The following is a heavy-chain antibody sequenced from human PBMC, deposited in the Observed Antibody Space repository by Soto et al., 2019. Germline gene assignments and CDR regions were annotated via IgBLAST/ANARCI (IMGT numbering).Heavy chain of an antibody. J-gene: IGHJ3*02. V-gene: IGHV3-23*01. CDR2: ISGSGGST. Sequence: GGSLRLSCAASGFTFSSYAMSWVRQAPGKGLEWVSAISGSGGSTYYADSVKGRFTISRDNSKNTLYLQMNSLRAEDTAVYYCAKDGEDYYDSSGYYGDAFDIWGQGTMVTVSS. CDR1: GFTFSSYA. D-gene: IGHD3-22*01. CDR3: AKDGEDYYDSSGYYGDAFDI.